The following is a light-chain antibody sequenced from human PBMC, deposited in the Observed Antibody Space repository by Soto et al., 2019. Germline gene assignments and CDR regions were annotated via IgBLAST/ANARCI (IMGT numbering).Light chain of an antibody. CDR1: QTISSW. CDR3: QPYNSYSEA. CDR2: KAS. V-gene: IGKV1-5*03. Sequence: DIQMTQSPSTLSGAVGERVTITCRASQTISSWLAWYQQKPGQATKLLSYKASTLKSGVPSTFSGIGSGTDFTLTISSLQTDGFATYYCQPYNSYSEAFGQGTKLDI. J-gene: IGKJ1*01.